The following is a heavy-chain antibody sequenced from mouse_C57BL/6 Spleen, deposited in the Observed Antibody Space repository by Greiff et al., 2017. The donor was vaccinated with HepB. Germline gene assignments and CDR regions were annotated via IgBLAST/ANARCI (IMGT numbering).Heavy chain of an antibody. CDR2: IRSKSNNYAT. J-gene: IGHJ1*03. CDR1: GFSFNTYA. V-gene: IGHV10-1*01. CDR3: VRLYYGSSYEYFDV. D-gene: IGHD1-1*01. Sequence: EVKLMESGGGLVQLKGSLKLSCAASGFSFNTYAMNWVRQAPGKGLEWVARIRSKSNNYATYYADSVKDRFTISRDDSESMLYLQMNNLKTEDTAMYYCVRLYYGSSYEYFDVWGTGTTVTVSS.